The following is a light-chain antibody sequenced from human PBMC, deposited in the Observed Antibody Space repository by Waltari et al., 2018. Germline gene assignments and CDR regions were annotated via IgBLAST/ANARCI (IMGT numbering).Light chain of an antibody. J-gene: IGLJ1*01. CDR2: DVT. Sequence: QSALTQPRSVSGSPGQSVTISSTGTSSDVGGYNYVSWYQQHPGTAPKLMIYDVTKRPSGVPDRSSGSKSGNTASLTISGLQAEDEADYYCCSYAGSYTYVFGTGTKVTVL. CDR1: SSDVGGYNY. V-gene: IGLV2-11*01. CDR3: CSYAGSYTYV.